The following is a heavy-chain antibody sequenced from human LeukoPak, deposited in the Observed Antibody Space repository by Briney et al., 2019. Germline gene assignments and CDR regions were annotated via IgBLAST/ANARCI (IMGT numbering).Heavy chain of an antibody. CDR2: IWYDGSNK. Sequence: GRSLRLSCAASGFAFSTSGMHWVRQAPGKGLEWVAVIWYDGSNKYYADSVKGRLTISRDNSKNTLYLQMNSLRAEDTAVYYCARHYDILTDTEPGSDLWGRGTLVTVSS. CDR1: GFAFSTSG. V-gene: IGHV3-33*01. CDR3: ARHYDILTDTEPGSDL. D-gene: IGHD3-9*01. J-gene: IGHJ2*01.